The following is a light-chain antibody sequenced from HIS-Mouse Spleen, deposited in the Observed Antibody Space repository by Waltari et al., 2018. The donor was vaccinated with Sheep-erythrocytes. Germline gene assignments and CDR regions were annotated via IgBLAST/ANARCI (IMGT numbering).Light chain of an antibody. CDR3: MQALQTRT. CDR2: LGS. J-gene: IGKJ1*01. V-gene: IGKV2-28*01. CDR1: QSLLHSNGYNY. Sequence: DIVMTQSPLSLPVTPGEPASISCRSSQSLLHSNGYNYLDWYLQKPGQSPQLLIYLGSYRASGVPDRLSGSGSGTDFTLKLSRVEAEDVGVFYCMQALQTRTFGQGTKVEIK.